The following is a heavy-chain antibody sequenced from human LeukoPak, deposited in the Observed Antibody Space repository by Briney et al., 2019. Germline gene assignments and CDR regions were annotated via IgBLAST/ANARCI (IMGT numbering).Heavy chain of an antibody. D-gene: IGHD3-10*01. CDR1: GFTFSSYA. V-gene: IGHV3-30-3*01. CDR2: ISYDGSNK. J-gene: IGHJ4*02. Sequence: GGSLRLSCAASGFTFSSYAMHWVRQAPGKGLEWVAVISYDGSNKYYADSVKGRFTISRDNSKNTLYLQMNSLRAEDTAVYYCARVCFGDLLTPIDYWGQGTLFTVPS. CDR3: ARVCFGDLLTPIDY.